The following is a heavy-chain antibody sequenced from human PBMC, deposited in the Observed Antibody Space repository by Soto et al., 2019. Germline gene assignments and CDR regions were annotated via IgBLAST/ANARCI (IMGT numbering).Heavy chain of an antibody. V-gene: IGHV1-69*13. J-gene: IGHJ5*02. D-gene: IGHD6-25*01. CDR1: GGTFSSYA. CDR2: IIPIFGTA. Sequence: ASVKVSCKASGGTFSSYAISWVRQAPGQGLEWMGGIIPIFGTANYAQKFQGRVTITADESTSTAYMELSSLRSEDTAVYYCTSSSGNWFDPWGQGTLVTVSS. CDR3: TSSSGNWFDP.